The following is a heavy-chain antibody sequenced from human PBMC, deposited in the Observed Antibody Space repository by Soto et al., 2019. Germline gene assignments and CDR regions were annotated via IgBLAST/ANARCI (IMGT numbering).Heavy chain of an antibody. D-gene: IGHD3-10*01. CDR1: GGSVSSYY. V-gene: IGHV4-59*02. CDR2: SYHSGST. J-gene: IGHJ6*02. CDR3: ERSYEEGYYFGSGSYYTGFYHGLDV. Sequence: QVQLQESGPGLVKPSETLSLTCAVSGGSVSSYYWSWIRQPPGKGLEYIGNSYHSGSTLYNPSLKSRVIISVETSNNQCSLRLTSVTAADKAVYSCERSYEEGYYFGSGSYYTGFYHGLDVWGQGTTVTVSS.